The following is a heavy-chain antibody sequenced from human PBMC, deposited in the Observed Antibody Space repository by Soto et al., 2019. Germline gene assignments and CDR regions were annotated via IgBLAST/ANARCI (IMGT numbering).Heavy chain of an antibody. CDR2: INSDGSST. CDR3: ARGLKVTYYYYGMDV. Sequence: GGSLRLSCAASGFTFISYWMHWVLQAPWKGLVWVSRINSDGSSTSYADSVKGRFTISRDNAKNTLYLQMNSLRAEDTAVYYCARGLKVTYYYYGMDVWGQGTTVTVSS. J-gene: IGHJ6*02. D-gene: IGHD3-16*01. V-gene: IGHV3-74*01. CDR1: GFTFISYW.